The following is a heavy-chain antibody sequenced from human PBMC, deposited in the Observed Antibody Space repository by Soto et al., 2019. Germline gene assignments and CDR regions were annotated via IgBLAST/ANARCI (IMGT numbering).Heavy chain of an antibody. D-gene: IGHD3-3*01. CDR2: IKQDGSEK. CDR1: GCTFSSYW. J-gene: IGHJ6*03. V-gene: IGHV3-7*01. Sequence: GGSLRLSCAASGCTFSSYWMSWVRQAPGKGLEWVANIKQDGSEKYYVDSVKGRFTISRDNAKNSLYLQMNSLRAEDTAVYYCARDPDPHYDFWSGYFYYYYMDVWGKGTTVTVSS. CDR3: ARDPDPHYDFWSGYFYYYYMDV.